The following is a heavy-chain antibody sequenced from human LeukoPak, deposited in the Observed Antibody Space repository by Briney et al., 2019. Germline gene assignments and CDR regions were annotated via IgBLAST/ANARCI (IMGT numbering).Heavy chain of an antibody. CDR2: IYGSTSA. CDR3: ARLNFGDDY. Sequence: PGGSLRLSCAASGFAFGSYAMGWVRQAPGKGLEWVSLIYGSTSADYADSVKGRFTISRDTSMNTVYLQMNSLRAEDTAVYYCARLNFGDDYWGQGTLVTVSS. V-gene: IGHV3-66*01. J-gene: IGHJ4*02. D-gene: IGHD4-17*01. CDR1: GFAFGSYA.